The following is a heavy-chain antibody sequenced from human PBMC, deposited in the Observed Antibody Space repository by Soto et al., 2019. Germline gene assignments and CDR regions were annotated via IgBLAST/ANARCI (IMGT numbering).Heavy chain of an antibody. J-gene: IGHJ4*02. CDR2: IYWDDDQ. V-gene: IGHV2-5*02. Sequence: QITLKESGPTLVKPTQTLTLTCTFSGCSLSINGVAVGWIRQPPGQALEWLALIYWDDDQRYNPSLKNRLTITKDTSRNQVVLTMTNMDPVDTATYYCAHKRDVSRGFKYWGQGTLVTVSS. CDR3: AHKRDVSRGFKY. D-gene: IGHD3-10*01. CDR1: GCSLSINGVA.